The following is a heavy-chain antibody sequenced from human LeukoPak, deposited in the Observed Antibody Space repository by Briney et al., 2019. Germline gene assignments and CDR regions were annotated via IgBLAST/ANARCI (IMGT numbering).Heavy chain of an antibody. J-gene: IGHJ5*02. CDR2: INPNSGGT. CDR3: ARGPRSDFWTGYYENWFDP. D-gene: IGHD3/OR15-3a*01. Sequence: GASVKASCKASGYTFTGYYMHWVRQAPGQGLEWMGRINPNSGGTNYAQKFQGRVTITRDTSASTAYMELSSLRPEDTAVYYCARGPRSDFWTGYYENWFDPWGQGTLVTVSS. CDR1: GYTFTGYY. V-gene: IGHV1-2*06.